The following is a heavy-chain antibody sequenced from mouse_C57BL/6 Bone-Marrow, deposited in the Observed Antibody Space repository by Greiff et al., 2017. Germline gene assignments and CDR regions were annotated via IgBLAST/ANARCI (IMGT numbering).Heavy chain of an antibody. J-gene: IGHJ3*01. CDR2: INPNNGGT. D-gene: IGHD3-3*01. V-gene: IGHV1-22*01. CDR1: GYTFTDYN. Sequence: EVMLVESGPELVKPGASVKMSCKASGYTFTDYNMHWVKQSHGKSLEWIGYINPNNGGTSYNQKFKGKATLTVNKSSSTAYMELRSLTSEDSAVYYCARRDPCAWFAYWGQGTLVTVSA. CDR3: ARRDPCAWFAY.